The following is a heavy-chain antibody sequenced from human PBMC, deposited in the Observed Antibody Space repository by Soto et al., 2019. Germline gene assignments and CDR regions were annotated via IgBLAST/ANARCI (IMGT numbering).Heavy chain of an antibody. CDR1: GYTFTSYG. Sequence: ASVKVSCKASGYTFTSYGISWVRQAPGQGLEWMGWISGFNDDTNHAQKLQGRVTMTKDTSTSTAYMELRSLKSDDTAVYYCARSESYYPARNWFGPWGQGTLVTVSS. V-gene: IGHV1-18*01. J-gene: IGHJ5*02. CDR3: ARSESYYPARNWFGP. CDR2: ISGFNDDT. D-gene: IGHD3-10*01.